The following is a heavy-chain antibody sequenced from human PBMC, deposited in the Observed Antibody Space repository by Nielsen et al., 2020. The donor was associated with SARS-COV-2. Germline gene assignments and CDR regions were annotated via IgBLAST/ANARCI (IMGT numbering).Heavy chain of an antibody. CDR2: IDPSDSYT. CDR3: ATTSYYYYGMDV. J-gene: IGHJ6*02. CDR1: GYSFTSYW. Sequence: GESLKISCKGSGYSFTSYWTSWVRQMPGKGLEWMGRIDPSDSYTNYSPSFQGHVTISADKSISTAYLQWSSLKASDTAMYYCATTSYYYYGMDVWGQGTTVTVSS. D-gene: IGHD3-16*01. V-gene: IGHV5-10-1*01.